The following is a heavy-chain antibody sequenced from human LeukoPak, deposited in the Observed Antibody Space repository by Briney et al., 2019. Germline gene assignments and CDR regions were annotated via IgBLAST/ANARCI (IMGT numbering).Heavy chain of an antibody. CDR1: PDSTTSNF. V-gene: IGHV4-4*02. CDR2: IHRSGST. CDR3: AREIVGGFNPGAY. D-gene: IGHD1-14*01. Sequence: SETLSLTCTVSPDSTTSNFWSWDRQPPGKGVEGIGEIHRSGSTNYNPSLQSRVTISIDRSKNQIALELSSVTAADTAVYYCAREIVGGFNPGAYWGQGTLVTVSS. J-gene: IGHJ4*02.